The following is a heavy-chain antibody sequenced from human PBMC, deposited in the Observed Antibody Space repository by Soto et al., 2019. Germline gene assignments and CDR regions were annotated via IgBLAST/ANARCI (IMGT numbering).Heavy chain of an antibody. Sequence: QVQLVQSRAEGKKPGASVKVCCTGSGYTFRSYDIHWVRQATGQGLEWMGWVNPNTGNTGYAQKFQGRVTMTRDMSKSSAYMEVNSLTSEDTAIYYCARAYGVGSFDFWGQGTLVSVSS. CDR1: GYTFRSYD. J-gene: IGHJ5*01. D-gene: IGHD2-8*01. V-gene: IGHV1-8*01. CDR2: VNPNTGNT. CDR3: ARAYGVGSFDF.